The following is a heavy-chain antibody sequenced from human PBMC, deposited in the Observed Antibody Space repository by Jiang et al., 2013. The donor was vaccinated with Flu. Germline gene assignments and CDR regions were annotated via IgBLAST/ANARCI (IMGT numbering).Heavy chain of an antibody. Sequence: QLLESGGGLVQPGGSLRLSCSASGFIFTHYAMHWVRQAPGKGLQYVSVISINADGRYYADSAKGRFAISRDNSNNTLYLQMSSLRTEDTAIYYCVKGSSTLEAAGVDHWGQGTLVTVSS. J-gene: IGHJ4*02. CDR2: ISINADGR. CDR1: GFIFTHYA. D-gene: IGHD6-13*01. CDR3: VKGSSTLEAAGVDH. V-gene: IGHV3-64D*08.